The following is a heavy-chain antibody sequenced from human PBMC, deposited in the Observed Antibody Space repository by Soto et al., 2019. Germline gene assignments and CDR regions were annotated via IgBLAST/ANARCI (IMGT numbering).Heavy chain of an antibody. J-gene: IGHJ4*02. D-gene: IGHD3-22*01. CDR2: VDPEDGET. CDR3: ATIGWGDSSGYYYVTPKGRDFEY. Sequence: EVQLVQSGAEVKKPGATVKISGKVSGYTFTDYYMHWVQQAPGKGLEWMGLVDPEDGETIYAENFQGSVTITADTSTDTAYMELRSLKPADTAVYHCATIGWGDSSGYYYVTPKGRDFEYWGQGTLVTLSS. V-gene: IGHV1-69-2*01. CDR1: GYTFTDYY.